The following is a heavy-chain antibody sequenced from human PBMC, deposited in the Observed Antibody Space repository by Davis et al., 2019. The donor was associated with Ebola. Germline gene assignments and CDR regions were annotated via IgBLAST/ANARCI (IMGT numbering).Heavy chain of an antibody. D-gene: IGHD6-19*01. J-gene: IGHJ4*02. CDR2: IIPLFGIP. CDR3: ATALEQWLIF. V-gene: IGHV1-69*10. Sequence: AASVKVSCKASGGTFSNHAISWVRQAPGQGLEWMGGIIPLFGIPKYVQKFQGRVTFTADKSTSTAYMELRSLRSDDTAVYYCATALEQWLIFWGQGTLVTVSS. CDR1: GGTFSNHA.